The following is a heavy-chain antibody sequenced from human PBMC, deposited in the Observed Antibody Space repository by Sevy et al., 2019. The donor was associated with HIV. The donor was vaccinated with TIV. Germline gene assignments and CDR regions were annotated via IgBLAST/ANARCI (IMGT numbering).Heavy chain of an antibody. Sequence: ASVKVSCKASGYTFISYYMHWVRQAPGQGLEWMGIIDASGGSTSYAQKFQGRVTMTRDTSTSTVYMELSSLRSEDTAMYYCARSAYYDFWSGYYSPYYFDYWGQGTLVTVSS. CDR2: IDASGGST. V-gene: IGHV1-46*01. CDR1: GYTFISYY. J-gene: IGHJ4*02. D-gene: IGHD3-3*01. CDR3: ARSAYYDFWSGYYSPYYFDY.